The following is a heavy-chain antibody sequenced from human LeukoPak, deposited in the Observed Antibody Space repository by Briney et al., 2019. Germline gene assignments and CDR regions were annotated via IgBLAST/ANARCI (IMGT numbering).Heavy chain of an antibody. J-gene: IGHJ5*02. CDR2: IYYSGST. CDR3: ARQIVVVPAALYWFDP. D-gene: IGHD2-15*01. CDR1: GGSISSYY. Sequence: SETLSLTCTVSGGSISSYYWNWIRQPPGKGLEWIGYIYYSGSTNYNPSLKSRVTISVDTSKNQSSLKLSSVTAADTAVYYCARQIVVVPAALYWFDPWGQGTLVTVSS. V-gene: IGHV4-59*08.